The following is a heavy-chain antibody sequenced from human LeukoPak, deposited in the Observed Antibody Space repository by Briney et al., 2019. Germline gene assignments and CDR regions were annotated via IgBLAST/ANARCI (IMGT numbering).Heavy chain of an antibody. D-gene: IGHD2-15*01. CDR2: ISGSGGST. Sequence: GGSLRLSCAASGFTFSSYAMSWVRQAPGEGLEWVSAISGSGGSTYYADSVKGRFTISRDNSKNTLYLQMNSLRAEDTAVYYCAFPADIGGYCSGGSCYSHYWGQGTLVTVSS. CDR3: AFPADIGGYCSGGSCYSHY. CDR1: GFTFSSYA. J-gene: IGHJ4*02. V-gene: IGHV3-23*01.